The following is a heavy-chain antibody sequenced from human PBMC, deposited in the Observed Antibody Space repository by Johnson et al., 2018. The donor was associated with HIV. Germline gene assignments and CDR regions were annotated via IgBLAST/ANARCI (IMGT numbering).Heavy chain of an antibody. Sequence: VQLVESGGGVVQPGRSLRLSCIVSGFTFGDYGMSWVRQAPGKGLEWVGFIRSKAYGGTTEYAASVKGRFTISRDDSKSIAYLQMNSLRTEDTAVYYCTRGRSSGWYGTAFDIWGQGTMVTVSS. J-gene: IGHJ3*02. CDR2: IRSKAYGGTT. CDR3: TRGRSSGWYGTAFDI. D-gene: IGHD6-19*01. CDR1: GFTFGDYG. V-gene: IGHV3-49*04.